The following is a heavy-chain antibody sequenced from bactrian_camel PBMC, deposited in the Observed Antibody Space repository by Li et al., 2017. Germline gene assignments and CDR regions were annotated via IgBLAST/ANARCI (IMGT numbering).Heavy chain of an antibody. J-gene: IGHJ4*01. D-gene: IGHD1*01. Sequence: HVQLVESGGGSVQAGGSLRLSCAFDAYTPANVRMAWFRQAPGQEREGVAAFDTGDGSTYYLNSVEGRFTISRDNAKNMLYLRLRSLKPEDTAMYYCTKDLSYRTRDWTSSTRGQGTQVTVS. CDR1: AYTPANVR. V-gene: IGHV3S1*01. CDR3: TKDLSYRTRDWTSST. CDR2: FDTGDGST.